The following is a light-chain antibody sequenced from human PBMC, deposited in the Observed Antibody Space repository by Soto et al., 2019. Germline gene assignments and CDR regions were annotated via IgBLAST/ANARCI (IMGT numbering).Light chain of an antibody. Sequence: EIVLTQSPATLSLSPGDRATLSCRASQSVDRYLAWYQEKPGQAPRLLIYDAFSRATDIPDRFSGSGSGTDFTLTINRLEPEDSAVYYCQQYGSLITFGQGTRLEIK. CDR2: DAF. CDR3: QQYGSLIT. CDR1: QSVDRY. V-gene: IGKV3-11*01. J-gene: IGKJ5*01.